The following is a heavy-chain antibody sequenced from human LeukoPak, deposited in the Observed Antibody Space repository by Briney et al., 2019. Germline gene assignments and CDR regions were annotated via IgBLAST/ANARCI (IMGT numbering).Heavy chain of an antibody. Sequence: GRSLRLSCAASGFTFSSYAMHWVRQAPGKGLECVAVISYDGSNKYYADSVKGRFTISRDNSKNTLYLQMNSLRAEDTAVYYCARILAGHIVVAPFDYWGQGTLVTVSS. D-gene: IGHD2-21*01. CDR3: ARILAGHIVVAPFDY. V-gene: IGHV3-30-3*01. CDR1: GFTFSSYA. J-gene: IGHJ4*02. CDR2: ISYDGSNK.